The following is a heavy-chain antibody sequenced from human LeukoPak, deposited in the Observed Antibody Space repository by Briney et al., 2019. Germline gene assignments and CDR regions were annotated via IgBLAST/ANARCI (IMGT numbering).Heavy chain of an antibody. CDR1: GFTFSTYS. D-gene: IGHD4/OR15-4a*01. J-gene: IGHJ4*02. V-gene: IGHV3-53*01. Sequence: GGSLRLPCTVPGFTFSTYSMSWVRQAPGKALEWVSFIYSDNTHYSDSVKGRFTISRDNSKNTLYLQMNSLRAGDTAVYYCARRAGAYSHPYDYWGQGTLVTV. CDR2: IYSDNT. CDR3: ARRAGAYSHPYDY.